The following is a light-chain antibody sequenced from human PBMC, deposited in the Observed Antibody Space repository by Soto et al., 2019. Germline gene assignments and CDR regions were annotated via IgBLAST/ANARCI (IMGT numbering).Light chain of an antibody. CDR2: AAS. CDR3: QQSYSTPVT. V-gene: IGKV1-39*01. CDR1: QSITTY. J-gene: IGKJ4*01. Sequence: DLQMTQSPSSLSASVGDRVTITCRASQSITTYLNWYRQKPGKAPELLIYAASSLQSGVPSRFSGSGSGTDFTLTISSLQPEDFATYYCQQSYSTPVTFGGGTKVEIK.